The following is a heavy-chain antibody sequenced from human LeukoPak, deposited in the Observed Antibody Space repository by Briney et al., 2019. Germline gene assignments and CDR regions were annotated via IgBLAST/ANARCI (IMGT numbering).Heavy chain of an antibody. Sequence: GGSLRLSCAASGFSFSSYAMSWVRQAPGMGLEWVSVITGSGGNTYYADSVKGRFTISKDNSKNTVYLQMSSLRVDDTAVYYCAKAASSSWPSYYYGMDVWGQGTTVTVSS. J-gene: IGHJ6*02. D-gene: IGHD6-13*01. CDR1: GFSFSSYA. V-gene: IGHV3-23*01. CDR2: ITGSGGNT. CDR3: AKAASSSWPSYYYGMDV.